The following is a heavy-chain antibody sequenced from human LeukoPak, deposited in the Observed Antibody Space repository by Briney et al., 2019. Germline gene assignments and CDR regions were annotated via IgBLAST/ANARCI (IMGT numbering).Heavy chain of an antibody. Sequence: GGSLRLSCAASGFTFSSYWMSWVRQAPGKGLEWVANIKQDGSEKYYVDSVKGRFTISRDNAKNSLYLQMNSLRAEDTAVYYCVRANAAAGPYYYYYMDVWGKGTTVTVSS. V-gene: IGHV3-7*01. CDR2: IKQDGSEK. CDR1: GFTFSSYW. J-gene: IGHJ6*03. CDR3: VRANAAAGPYYYYYMDV. D-gene: IGHD6-13*01.